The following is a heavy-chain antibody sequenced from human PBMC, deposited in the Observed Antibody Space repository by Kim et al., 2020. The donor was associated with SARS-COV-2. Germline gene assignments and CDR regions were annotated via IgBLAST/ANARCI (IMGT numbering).Heavy chain of an antibody. D-gene: IGHD6-13*01. CDR2: IYYSGST. V-gene: IGHV4-59*01. J-gene: IGHJ4*02. CDR1: GGSISSYY. CDR3: AGSSSWYFSVDY. Sequence: SETLSLTCTVSGGSISSYYWSWIRQPPGKGLEWIGYIYYSGSTNYNPSLKSRVTISVDTSKNQFSLKLSSVTAADTAVYYCAGSSSWYFSVDYWGQGTLVTVSS.